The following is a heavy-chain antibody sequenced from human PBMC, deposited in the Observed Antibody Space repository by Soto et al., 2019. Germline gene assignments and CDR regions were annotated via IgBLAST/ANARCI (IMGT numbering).Heavy chain of an antibody. CDR1: GGSFSGYY. D-gene: IGHD6-19*01. CDR2: INHSGST. Sequence: SETLSLTCAVYGGSFSGYYWSWIRQPPGKGLEWIGEINHSGSTNYNPSLKSRVTISVDTSKNQFSLKLSSVTAADTAVYYCARIPWYRSGWKDPWGQGTPVTVYS. J-gene: IGHJ5*02. V-gene: IGHV4-34*01. CDR3: ARIPWYRSGWKDP.